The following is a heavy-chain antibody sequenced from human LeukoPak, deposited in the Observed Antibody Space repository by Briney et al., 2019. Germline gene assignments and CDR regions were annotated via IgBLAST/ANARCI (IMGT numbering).Heavy chain of an antibody. V-gene: IGHV1-2*02. CDR1: GYTFTGYY. CDR2: INPNSGGT. D-gene: IGHD5-18*01. J-gene: IGHJ4*02. CDR3: ARQPLDTAMVFDY. Sequence: ASVKVSCKASGYTFTGYYMHWVRQAPGQGLEWMGWINPNSGGTNYAQKFQGRVTMTRDTSISTAYMELSRLRSDDTAVYYRARQPLDTAMVFDYWGQGTLVTVSS.